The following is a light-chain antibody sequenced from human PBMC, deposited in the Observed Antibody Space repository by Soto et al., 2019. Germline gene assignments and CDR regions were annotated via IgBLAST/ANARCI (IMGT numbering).Light chain of an antibody. CDR1: QSVGGD. J-gene: IGKJ1*01. Sequence: PGGRVTLSCRASQSVGGDVAWYQQKPGQAPRLLIFGASTRATAVPARFSGSGSATEFTLTISGLQSEDFAVYFCQQYYDWPTFGQGTKVDIK. CDR3: QQYYDWPT. CDR2: GAS. V-gene: IGKV3-15*01.